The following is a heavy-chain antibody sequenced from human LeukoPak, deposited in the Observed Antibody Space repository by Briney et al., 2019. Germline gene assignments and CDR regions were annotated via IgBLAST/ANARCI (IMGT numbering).Heavy chain of an antibody. V-gene: IGHV4-39*07. Sequence: SSETLSLTCTVSGGSISSSSYYWGWIRQPPGKGLEWIGSIYYSGSTYYNPSLKSRVTISVDTSKNQFSLKLSSVTAADTAVYYCARDQETNYYDSSGPNWFDPWGQGTLVTVSS. CDR1: GGSISSSSYY. J-gene: IGHJ5*02. CDR3: ARDQETNYYDSSGPNWFDP. D-gene: IGHD3-22*01. CDR2: IYYSGST.